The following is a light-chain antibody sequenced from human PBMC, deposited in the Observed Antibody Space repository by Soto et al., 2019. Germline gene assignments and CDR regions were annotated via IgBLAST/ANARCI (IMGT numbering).Light chain of an antibody. Sequence: QSALTQPASVSGSPGQSITISCTGTSSDVGRYNYVSWYQQHPGKVPKLMIYEVTNRPLGVFNRFSGSKSGNTASLTISGLQTEDEADYYCSSYTSSYTVIFGGGTKLTVL. CDR3: SSYTSSYTVI. CDR2: EVT. V-gene: IGLV2-14*01. CDR1: SSDVGRYNY. J-gene: IGLJ2*01.